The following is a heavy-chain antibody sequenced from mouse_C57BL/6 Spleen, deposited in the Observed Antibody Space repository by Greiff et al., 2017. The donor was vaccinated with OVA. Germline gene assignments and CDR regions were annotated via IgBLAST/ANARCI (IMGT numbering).Heavy chain of an antibody. CDR3: ARGGYYVGYYAMDD. J-gene: IGHJ4*01. Sequence: VQLQQPGAELVKPGASVKMSCKASGYTFTSYWITWVKQRPGQGLEWIGDIYPGSGSTNYNEKFKSKATLTVDTSSSTAYMQLSSLTSEDSAVYYCARGGYYVGYYAMDDWGQGTSVTVSS. D-gene: IGHD2-3*01. CDR1: GYTFTSYW. V-gene: IGHV1-55*01. CDR2: IYPGSGST.